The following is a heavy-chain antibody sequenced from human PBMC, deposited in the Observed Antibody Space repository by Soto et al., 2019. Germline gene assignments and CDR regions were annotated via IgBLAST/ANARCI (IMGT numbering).Heavy chain of an antibody. Sequence: SETLSLTCAVYGGSFSGYYWSWIRQPPGKGLEWIGEINHSGSTNYNPSLKSRVTISVDTSKNQFSLKLSSVTAADTAVYYCARGPPSSWHYYYYYYMAVWGKGTTVTVSS. V-gene: IGHV4-34*01. J-gene: IGHJ6*03. CDR2: INHSGST. D-gene: IGHD6-13*01. CDR1: GGSFSGYY. CDR3: ARGPPSSWHYYYYYYMAV.